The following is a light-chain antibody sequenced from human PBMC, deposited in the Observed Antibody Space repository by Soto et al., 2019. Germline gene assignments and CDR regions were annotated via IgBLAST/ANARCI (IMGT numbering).Light chain of an antibody. CDR1: QGIVSW. CDR2: ASS. Sequence: DIQMTQSPSSVSASVGDRVTITCRASQGIVSWLAWYQQKPGKAPIRLSYASSSLQSGDPSRFSGSGSGPDFTLTLSSLQREDFAPYLCQENSSFPLPFGGGPKEEIK. CDR3: QENSSFPLP. V-gene: IGKV1-12*01. J-gene: IGKJ4*02.